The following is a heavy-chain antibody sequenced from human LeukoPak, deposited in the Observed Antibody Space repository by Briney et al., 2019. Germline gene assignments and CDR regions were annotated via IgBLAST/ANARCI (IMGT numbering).Heavy chain of an antibody. V-gene: IGHV3-21*01. D-gene: IGHD3-22*01. CDR1: GFTFSSYS. J-gene: IGHJ6*02. CDR3: ARAEGAYDSSGYYLNYYYYGMDV. CDR2: ISSSSSYI. Sequence: GGSLRLSCAASGFTFSSYSMNWVRQAPGKGLEWVSSISSSSSYIYYADSVKGRFTISRDNAKNSLYLRMNSLRAEDTAVYYCARAEGAYDSSGYYLNYYYYGMDVWGQGTTVTVSS.